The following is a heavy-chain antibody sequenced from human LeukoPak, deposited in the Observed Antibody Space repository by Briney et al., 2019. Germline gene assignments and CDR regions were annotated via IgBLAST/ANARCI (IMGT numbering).Heavy chain of an antibody. CDR1: GYSISSGYY. Sequence: SETLSLTCAVSGYSISSGYYWGWIRQPPGKGLEWIGSIYHSGSTYYNPSLKSRVTISVDTSKNQFSLKLSSVTAADTAVYYCASHGDRGVNHWGQGTLVTVSS. CDR2: IYHSGST. J-gene: IGHJ5*02. CDR3: ASHGDRGVNH. D-gene: IGHD3-10*01. V-gene: IGHV4-38-2*01.